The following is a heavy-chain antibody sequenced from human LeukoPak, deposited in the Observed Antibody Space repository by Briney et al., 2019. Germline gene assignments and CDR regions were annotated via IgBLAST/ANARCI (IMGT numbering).Heavy chain of an antibody. CDR3: ARIFMRINYYDSSGSAFDI. Sequence: EASVKVSCKVSGYTLTELSMHWVRQAPGQGLEWMGIINPSGGSTSYAQKFQGRVTMTRDTSTSTVYKELSSLRSEDTAVYYCARIFMRINYYDSSGSAFDIWGQGTMVTVSS. CDR2: INPSGGST. V-gene: IGHV1-46*01. D-gene: IGHD3-22*01. CDR1: GYTLTELS. J-gene: IGHJ3*02.